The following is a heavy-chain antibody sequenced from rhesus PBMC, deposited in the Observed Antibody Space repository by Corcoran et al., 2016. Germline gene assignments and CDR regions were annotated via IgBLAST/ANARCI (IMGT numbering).Heavy chain of an antibody. J-gene: IGHJ5-2*02. Sequence: QVQLQESGPGLVKPSATLSLTCAVSGGSLIGYYWNLFLPPPVLGLEWIGSIGESSGSTYYNPSLKSRVTMSTDTSKNQFSRKLSSVTAADTAVYYCARKGYVGYNSLDVWGRGVLVTVSS. CDR1: GGSLIGYY. D-gene: IGHD3-9*01. CDR2: IGESSGST. V-gene: IGHV4-165*02. CDR3: ARKGYVGYNSLDV.